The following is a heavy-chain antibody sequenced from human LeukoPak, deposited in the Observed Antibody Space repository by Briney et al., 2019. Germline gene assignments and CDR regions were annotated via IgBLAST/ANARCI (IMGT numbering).Heavy chain of an antibody. CDR1: GGSSSGHY. V-gene: IGHV4-59*11. CDR3: ARLEGSRESPELEPDAFDI. Sequence: SETLSLTCTVSGGSSSGHYWSWIRQPPGKGLEWIGYIYYSGSTNYNPSLKSRVTISVDTSKNQFSLKLSSVTAADTAVYYCARLEGSRESPELEPDAFDIWGQGTMVTVSS. J-gene: IGHJ3*02. CDR2: IYYSGST. D-gene: IGHD1-1*01.